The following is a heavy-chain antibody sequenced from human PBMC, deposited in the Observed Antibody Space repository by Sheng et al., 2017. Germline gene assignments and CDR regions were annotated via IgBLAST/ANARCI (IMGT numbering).Heavy chain of an antibody. Sequence: QVQLVESGGGLVKPGGSLRLSCSASGFTFSDYYMSWIRHAPGKGLEWVSYISGSSSYINYADSVKGRFTISRDNTKNSLYLLMSSLRAEDTAVYYCARVTSGSDWYNPLDSWGQGTPVTVSS. CDR1: GFTFSDYY. J-gene: IGHJ4*02. D-gene: IGHD6-19*01. V-gene: IGHV3-11*05. CDR2: ISGSSSYI. CDR3: ARVTSGSDWYNPLDS.